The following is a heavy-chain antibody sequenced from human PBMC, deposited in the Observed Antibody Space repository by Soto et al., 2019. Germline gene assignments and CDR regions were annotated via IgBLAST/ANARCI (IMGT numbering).Heavy chain of an antibody. CDR3: AREAIYSRGRGLDL. J-gene: IGHJ5*02. CDR2: ITSDGGSA. V-gene: IGHV3-74*01. CDR1: GFTLSRHW. D-gene: IGHD4-4*01. Sequence: EVQLVESGGGSVQPGGSLRLQCAASGFTLSRHWMYWVRQAPGKGLSWVSRITSDGGSAQYADSVNGRFTFARHNAKKMMYLEMNGLRVEDSAVYYCAREAIYSRGRGLDLWGQGILVTVSS.